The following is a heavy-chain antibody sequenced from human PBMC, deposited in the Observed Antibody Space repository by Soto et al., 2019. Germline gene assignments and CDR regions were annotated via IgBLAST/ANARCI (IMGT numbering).Heavy chain of an antibody. Sequence: QVQLQESGPGLVKPSQTLSLTCTVSGGSISSGDYYWSWIRQPPGKGLEWIGYIYYSGSTYYNPSLKSRVTISVDTSKNQFSLKLSSVTAADTAVYYCARDNEKGGVIIQGGYYGMDVWGQGTTVTVSS. D-gene: IGHD3-10*01. CDR2: IYYSGST. J-gene: IGHJ6*02. CDR1: GGSISSGDYY. CDR3: ARDNEKGGVIIQGGYYGMDV. V-gene: IGHV4-30-4*01.